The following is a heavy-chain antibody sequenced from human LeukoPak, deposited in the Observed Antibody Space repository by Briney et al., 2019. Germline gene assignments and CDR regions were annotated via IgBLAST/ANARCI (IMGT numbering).Heavy chain of an antibody. CDR2: ISAYNGNT. Sequence: ASVKVSCKASGYTFTSYGISWVRQAPGQGLEWMGWISAYNGNTNYAQKLQGRVTMTTDTSTSTAYMELRSLRSDDTAVYYCARVPSDYSDNALDIWGQGTLVTVSS. CDR1: GYTFTSYG. D-gene: IGHD3-22*01. CDR3: ARVPSDYSDNALDI. V-gene: IGHV1-18*01. J-gene: IGHJ3*02.